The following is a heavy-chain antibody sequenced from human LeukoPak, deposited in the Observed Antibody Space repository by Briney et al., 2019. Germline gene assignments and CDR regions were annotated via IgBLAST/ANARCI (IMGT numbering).Heavy chain of an antibody. V-gene: IGHV3-74*03. CDR3: ARQYHDSSGSRYFDF. Sequence: GGSLRLSCAASGFTFSFYWMHWVRQAPGKGLVWVSRINSDGSSITYADSVKGRFTISRANAKSTLFLQVNSLRAEDTAVYYCARQYHDSSGSRYFDFWGQGTLVTVSS. D-gene: IGHD3-22*01. CDR2: INSDGSSI. J-gene: IGHJ4*02. CDR1: GFTFSFYW.